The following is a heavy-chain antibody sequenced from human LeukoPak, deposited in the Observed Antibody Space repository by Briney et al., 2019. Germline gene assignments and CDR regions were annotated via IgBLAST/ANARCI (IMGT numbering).Heavy chain of an antibody. CDR3: ARDLSIVAAAGFLGIPWDV. J-gene: IGHJ6*04. V-gene: IGHV4-39*07. CDR2: IYYSGST. Sequence: SETLSLTCTVSGGSISSSSYYWGWIRQPPGKGLEWIRSIYYSGSTYYNPSLKSRVTISVDTSKNQFSLKLSSVTAADTAVYYCARDLSIVAAAGFLGIPWDVWGKGTTVTVSS. CDR1: GGSISSSSYY. D-gene: IGHD6-13*01.